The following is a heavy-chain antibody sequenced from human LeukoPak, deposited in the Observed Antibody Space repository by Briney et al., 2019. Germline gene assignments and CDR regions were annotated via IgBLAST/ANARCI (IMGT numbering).Heavy chain of an antibody. CDR1: GYTFTSYG. CDR2: ISAYNGNT. D-gene: IGHD3-22*01. J-gene: IGHJ4*02. V-gene: IGHV1-18*01. Sequence: GASVKVSCKASGYTFTSYGISWVRQAPGQGLEWMGWISAYNGNTNYAQKLQGRVTMTTDTSTSTAYMELRSLRSDDTAVYYCARAGDTYYYDSSGYEIDYWGQGTLVTVSS. CDR3: ARAGDTYYYDSSGYEIDY.